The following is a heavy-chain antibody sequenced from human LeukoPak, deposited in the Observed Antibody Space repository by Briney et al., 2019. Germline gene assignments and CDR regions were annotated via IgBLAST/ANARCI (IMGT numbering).Heavy chain of an antibody. D-gene: IGHD3-22*01. J-gene: IGHJ6*03. CDR2: INPSGGST. V-gene: IGHV1-46*01. Sequence: AASVKVSCKASGYTFTCYYMHWVRQAPGQGLEWMGIINPSGGSTSYAQKFQGRVTMTRDMSTSTVYMELSSLRSEDTAVYYCARERYDSSGYYRYYYYYYMDVWGKGTTVTVSS. CDR1: GYTFTCYY. CDR3: ARERYDSSGYYRYYYYYYMDV.